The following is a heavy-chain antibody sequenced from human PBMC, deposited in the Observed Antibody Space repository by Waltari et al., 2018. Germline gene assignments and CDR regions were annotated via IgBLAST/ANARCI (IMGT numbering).Heavy chain of an antibody. CDR2: INHSGST. CDR3: ARRLGFGVRYFQH. V-gene: IGHV4-34*01. CDR1: VGSFSGYY. Sequence: QVQLQQWGAGLLKPSETPSLTCPAYVGSFSGYYWSWIRQPPGKGLEWIGEINHSGSTNYNPSLKSRVTISVDTSKNQFSLKLSSVTAADTAVYYCARRLGFGVRYFQHWGQGTLVTVSS. J-gene: IGHJ1*01. D-gene: IGHD3-10*01.